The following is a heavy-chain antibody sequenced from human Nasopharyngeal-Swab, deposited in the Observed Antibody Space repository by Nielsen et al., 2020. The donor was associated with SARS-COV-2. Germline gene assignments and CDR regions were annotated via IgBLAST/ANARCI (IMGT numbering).Heavy chain of an antibody. Sequence: VRQAPGKGLEWVSSISSSSSYIYYADSVKGRFTISRDNAKNSLYLQMNSLRAEDTAVYYCAKEPSYSSGWLSWFDPWGQGTLVTVSS. J-gene: IGHJ5*02. V-gene: IGHV3-21*01. D-gene: IGHD6-19*01. CDR3: AKEPSYSSGWLSWFDP. CDR2: ISSSSSYI.